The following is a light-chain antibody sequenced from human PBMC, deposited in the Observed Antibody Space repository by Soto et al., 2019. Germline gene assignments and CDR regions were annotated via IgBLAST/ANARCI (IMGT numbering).Light chain of an antibody. V-gene: IGKV1-33*01. CDR3: QQYNSMLS. CDR2: DAS. Sequence: DIQMTQSPSSLSASVGDRVTIACQSSHDVSRNLNWFQQKPGEAPKLLIYDASNLERGGPSRFSVSRSGTDFTLTISSQQPEDVATYYCQQYNSMLSFGGGTEVEMK. J-gene: IGKJ4*01. CDR1: HDVSRN.